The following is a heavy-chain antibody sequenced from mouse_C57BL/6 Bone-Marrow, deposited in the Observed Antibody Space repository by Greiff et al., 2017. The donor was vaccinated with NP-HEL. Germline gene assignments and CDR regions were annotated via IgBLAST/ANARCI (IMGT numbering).Heavy chain of an antibody. CDR1: EYEFPSHD. CDR3: ARFYDGYYPFAY. J-gene: IGHJ3*01. D-gene: IGHD2-3*01. V-gene: IGHV5-2*01. Sequence: EVMLVESGGGLVQPGESLKLSCESNEYEFPSHDMSWVRKTPEQRLELVAAINSDGGSTYYPDTMERRFTISRDNTKKTLYLQMSSLRSEDTALYYCARFYDGYYPFAYWGQGTLVTVSA. CDR2: INSDGGST.